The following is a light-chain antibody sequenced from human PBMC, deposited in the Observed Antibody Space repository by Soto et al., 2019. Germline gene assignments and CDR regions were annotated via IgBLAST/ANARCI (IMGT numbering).Light chain of an antibody. J-gene: IGLJ1*01. CDR1: SSDVGGYNY. CDR3: SSYTSSSIYV. V-gene: IGLV2-14*01. CDR2: DVS. Sequence: QSALTQPASVSGSPGQSITISCTGTSSDVGGYNYVSWYQQHPGKAPKLMIYDVSNLPSGVSNRFSGSKSGNTASLTISGLQAEDEADYYCSSYTSSSIYVFGTGTKVTVL.